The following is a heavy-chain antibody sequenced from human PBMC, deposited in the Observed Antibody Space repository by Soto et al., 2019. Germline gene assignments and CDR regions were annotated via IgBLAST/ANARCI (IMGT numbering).Heavy chain of an antibody. CDR3: AKDGPYYDSSGYFDALDI. V-gene: IGHV3-23*01. CDR1: GFNFGSYA. J-gene: IGHJ3*02. D-gene: IGHD3-22*01. CDR2: ISGSGGSA. Sequence: LRLSCEASGFNFGSYAMNWVRQAPGKGLEWVSVISGSGGSAHHADSVKGRFTISRDNSKNILYLQMNSLRADDTALYYCAKDGPYYDSSGYFDALDIWGQGTMVTVSS.